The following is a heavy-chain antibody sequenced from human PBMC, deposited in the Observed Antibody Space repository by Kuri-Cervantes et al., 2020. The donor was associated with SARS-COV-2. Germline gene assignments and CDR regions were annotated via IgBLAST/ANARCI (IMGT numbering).Heavy chain of an antibody. D-gene: IGHD6-13*01. V-gene: IGHV3-23*01. CDR3: ARDDLFVAAPFDY. CDR2: ISGSGGST. Sequence: LSLTCAASGFTFGDYAMSWVRQAPGKGLEWVSAISGSGGSTYYADSVKGRFTISRDNSKNTLYLQMNSLRAEDTAVYYCARDDLFVAAPFDYWGQGTLVTVSS. CDR1: GFTFGDYA. J-gene: IGHJ4*02.